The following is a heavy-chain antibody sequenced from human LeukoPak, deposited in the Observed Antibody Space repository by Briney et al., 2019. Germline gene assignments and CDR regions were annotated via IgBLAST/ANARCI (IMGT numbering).Heavy chain of an antibody. V-gene: IGHV3-7*01. J-gene: IGHJ4*02. CDR3: ARDHRFIPALIDY. Sequence: PGGSLRLSCAASGFTFSDFYMSWVRQAPGKGLEWVANIKQDGSEKYYVDSVKGRFTLSRDNANNSLYLQMNSLRAEDTAVYYCARDHRFIPALIDYWGQGTLVTVSS. CDR2: IKQDGSEK. D-gene: IGHD6-25*01. CDR1: GFTFSDFY.